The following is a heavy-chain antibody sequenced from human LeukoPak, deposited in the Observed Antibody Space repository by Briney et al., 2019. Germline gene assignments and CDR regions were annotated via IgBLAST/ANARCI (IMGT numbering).Heavy chain of an antibody. Sequence: PGGSLRLSCAASGFTFSSYEMNWVRQAPGKGLEWVSYISSSGSTIYYADSVKGRFTISRDNSKNTLYLQMNSLRAEDTAVYYCARHLSGDDIWGQGTMVTVSS. CDR2: ISSSGSTI. V-gene: IGHV3-48*03. D-gene: IGHD6-25*01. CDR3: ARHLSGDDI. J-gene: IGHJ3*02. CDR1: GFTFSSYE.